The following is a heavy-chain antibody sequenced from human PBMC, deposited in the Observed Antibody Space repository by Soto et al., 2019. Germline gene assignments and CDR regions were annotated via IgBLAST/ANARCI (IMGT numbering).Heavy chain of an antibody. V-gene: IGHV1-69*02. D-gene: IGHD2-21*01. CDR3: TIGSWSGEVFDI. J-gene: IGHJ3*02. Sequence: QVQLVQSGAEVKKPGSSVKVSCKDSGGTFSTYSMFWVRQAPGQGLEWMGRIILMLGIANYAQRFQDRVTITADKSTATAYMELSSLRSEDTALYYCTIGSWSGEVFDIWGQGTMVTVSS. CDR2: IILMLGIA. CDR1: GGTFSTYS.